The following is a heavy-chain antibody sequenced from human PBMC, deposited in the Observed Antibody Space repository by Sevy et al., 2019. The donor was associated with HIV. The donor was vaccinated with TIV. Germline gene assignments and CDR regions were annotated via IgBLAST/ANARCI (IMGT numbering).Heavy chain of an antibody. J-gene: IGHJ4*02. CDR3: VKDTPFRRFTLSGMAGAHEYYFDY. D-gene: IGHD3-3*01. CDR2: ISASGSVT. Sequence: GGSLRLSCAASGFNFNNYVMTWLRQAPGNGLEWVSTISASGSVTYYSDSVRGRFTISRDNSRNTVSLQMNSLRVEDTVIFYCVKDTPFRRFTLSGMAGAHEYYFDYWGQRTRVTVSS. V-gene: IGHV3-23*01. CDR1: GFNFNNYV.